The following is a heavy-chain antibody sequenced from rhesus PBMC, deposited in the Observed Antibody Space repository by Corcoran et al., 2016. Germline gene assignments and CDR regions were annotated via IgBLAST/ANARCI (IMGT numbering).Heavy chain of an antibody. CDR2: SYDRGGST. V-gene: IGHV4-147*01. CDR3: VRDQVVRRKVLYYFDY. D-gene: IGHD3-16*01. J-gene: IGHJ4*01. Sequence: QVQLQESGPGLVKPSETLSLTCAVSGGSISSNYWSWIRQPPGTGLEWIGRSYDRGGSTTYNPSLTSRVTISADTSKNQFSLKLSSVTAADTAVYYCVRDQVVRRKVLYYFDYWGQGVLVTVSS. CDR1: GGSISSNY.